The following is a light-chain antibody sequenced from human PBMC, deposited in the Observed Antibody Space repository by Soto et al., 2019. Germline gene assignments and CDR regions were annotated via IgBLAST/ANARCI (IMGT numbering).Light chain of an antibody. J-gene: IGLJ1*01. CDR2: DVS. CDR3: SSYTSSSLPYV. V-gene: IGLV2-14*01. Sequence: QSVLTQPASVSGSPGQSITISCTGTSSDVGGYNYVSWYQQHPGKAPKLMIYDVSNRPSGVSNRFSGSKSGNTASQTISGLQAEDEADYYCSSYTSSSLPYVFGTGTKVTVL. CDR1: SSDVGGYNY.